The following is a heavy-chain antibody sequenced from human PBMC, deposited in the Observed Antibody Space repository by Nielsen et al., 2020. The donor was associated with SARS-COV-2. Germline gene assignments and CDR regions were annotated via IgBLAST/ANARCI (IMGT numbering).Heavy chain of an antibody. V-gene: IGHV4-4*07. CDR2: IYTSGST. CDR1: GGSISPYY. Sequence: SETLSLTCTVSGGSISPYYWSWIRQSAGKGLEWIGRIYTSGSTVYNPSLKSRVTMSVDTSKNQFSLKLSSVTAADTALYYCARERVGGITIFGVVTRYGMDVWGQGTTVTVSS. D-gene: IGHD3-3*01. J-gene: IGHJ6*02. CDR3: ARERVGGITIFGVVTRYGMDV.